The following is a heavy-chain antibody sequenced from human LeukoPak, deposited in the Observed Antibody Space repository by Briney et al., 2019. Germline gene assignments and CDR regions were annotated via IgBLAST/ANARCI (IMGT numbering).Heavy chain of an antibody. V-gene: IGHV3-21*01. CDR3: ARDLRFGEFLDAFDI. CDR2: ISSSSSYI. Sequence: PGGSLRLSCAASEFTFSSYSMNWVRQAPGKGLEWVSSISSSSSYIYYADSVKGRFTISRDNAKNSLYLQMNSLRAEDTAVYYCARDLRFGEFLDAFDIWGQGTMVTVSS. D-gene: IGHD3-10*01. J-gene: IGHJ3*02. CDR1: EFTFSSYS.